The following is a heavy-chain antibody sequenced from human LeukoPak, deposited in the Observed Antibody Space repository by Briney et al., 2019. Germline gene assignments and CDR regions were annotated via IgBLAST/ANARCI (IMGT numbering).Heavy chain of an antibody. CDR1: GYTFTAYS. CDR3: ARIVSVRGDPGNMDV. V-gene: IGHV1-2*06. D-gene: IGHD3-16*02. J-gene: IGHJ6*03. Sequence: ASVKVSCKASGYTFTAYSVHWVRQAPGQGLEWMGRINPNSGVTNYAQKFQGRVTMTRDTSISTAYLQWSSLKASDTAMYYCARIVSVRGDPGNMDVWGKGTTVTVSS. CDR2: INPNSGVT.